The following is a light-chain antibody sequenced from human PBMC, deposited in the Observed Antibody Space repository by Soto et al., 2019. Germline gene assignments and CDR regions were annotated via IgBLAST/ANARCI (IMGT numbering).Light chain of an antibody. CDR3: QQRHMWPIT. CDR2: DAY. CDR1: QSFRGL. V-gene: IGKV3-11*01. J-gene: IGKJ5*01. Sequence: EVVLTQSPVPLSLSPGERATLSCRASQSFRGLLAWYQQKPGQAPRLLIYDAYNRATGIPPRSSGSGSGTDFTLTISSLEPEASAVYYCQQRHMWPITFGQGTRLEIK.